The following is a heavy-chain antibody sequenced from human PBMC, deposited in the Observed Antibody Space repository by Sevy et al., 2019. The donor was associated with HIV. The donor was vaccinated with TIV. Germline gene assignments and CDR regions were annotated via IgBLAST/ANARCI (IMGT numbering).Heavy chain of an antibody. CDR3: AKEGPYDSSGYFSHFDH. CDR1: GFTFSSYA. CDR2: ISGSGGST. D-gene: IGHD3-22*01. J-gene: IGHJ4*02. Sequence: GGSLRLSCAASGFTFSSYAMSWVRQAPGKGLEWVSAISGSGGSTYYADSVKGRFTISRDNSKNTLYLQMNSLRAEDTAVYYCAKEGPYDSSGYFSHFDHWGQGTLVTVSS. V-gene: IGHV3-23*01.